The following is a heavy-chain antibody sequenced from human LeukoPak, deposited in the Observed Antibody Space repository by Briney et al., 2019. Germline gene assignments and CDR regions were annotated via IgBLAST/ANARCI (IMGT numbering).Heavy chain of an antibody. CDR3: ARFNWNPYIDAFDI. CDR2: IYSGGST. CDR1: GFTVSSNY. Sequence: GGSLRLSCAASGFTVSSNYMSWVRQAPGKGLEWVSVIYSGGSTYYADSVKGRFTISRDSSKNTLYLQMNSLRAEDTAVYYCARFNWNPYIDAFDIWGQGTMVTVSS. V-gene: IGHV3-53*01. J-gene: IGHJ3*02. D-gene: IGHD1-20*01.